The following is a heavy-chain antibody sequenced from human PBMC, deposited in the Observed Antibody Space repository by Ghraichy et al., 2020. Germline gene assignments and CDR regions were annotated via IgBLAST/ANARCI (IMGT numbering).Heavy chain of an antibody. CDR3: AREPGRIFGVVTINWFDP. J-gene: IGHJ5*02. CDR1: GGSFSGYY. CDR2: INHSGST. D-gene: IGHD3-3*01. V-gene: IGHV4-34*01. Sequence: SETLSLTCAVYGGSFSGYYWSWIRQPPGKGLEWIGEINHSGSTNYNPSLKSRVTISVDTSKNQFSLKLSSVTAADTAVYYCAREPGRIFGVVTINWFDPWGQGTLVTVSS.